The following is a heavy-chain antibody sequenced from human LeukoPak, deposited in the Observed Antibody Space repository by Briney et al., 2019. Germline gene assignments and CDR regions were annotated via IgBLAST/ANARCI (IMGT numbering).Heavy chain of an antibody. D-gene: IGHD1/OR15-1a*01. Sequence: SVKVSCKASGGTFSSYAISWVRQAPGQGLEWMGGIIPIFGTANYAQKFQGRVTITVDESTSTAYMELSSLRSEDTAVYYCARGRTARSAFDIWGQGTMVTVSS. CDR1: GGTFSSYA. CDR2: IIPIFGTA. CDR3: ARGRTARSAFDI. J-gene: IGHJ3*02. V-gene: IGHV1-69*13.